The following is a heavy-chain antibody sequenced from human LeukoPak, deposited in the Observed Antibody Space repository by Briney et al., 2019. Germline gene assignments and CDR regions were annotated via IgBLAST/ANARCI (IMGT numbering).Heavy chain of an antibody. D-gene: IGHD2-2*01. CDR1: GFTFSSYA. J-gene: IGHJ6*02. CDR2: ISGGGDST. V-gene: IGHV3-23*01. Sequence: GGSLRLSCAASGFTFSSYAMSWVRQAPGKGLEWVSAISGGGDSTFYAASVKGRFTISRDNSKNTLYLQMSSLRAEDTAIYYCAKEEYSTRYYYYGMDVWGQGTTVTVSS. CDR3: AKEEYSTRYYYYGMDV.